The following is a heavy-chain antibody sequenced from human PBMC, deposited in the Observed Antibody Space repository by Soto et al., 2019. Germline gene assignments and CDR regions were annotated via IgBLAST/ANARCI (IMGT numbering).Heavy chain of an antibody. Sequence: SETLSLTCTVSGGSISSSSYYWGWIRQPPGKGLEWIGSIYYSGSTYYNPSLKSRVTISVDTSKNQFSLKLSSVTAADTAVYYCARSSGWYRPYFFDYCGKGTLVTVAS. V-gene: IGHV4-39*07. CDR2: IYYSGST. J-gene: IGHJ4*02. CDR3: ARSSGWYRPYFFDY. CDR1: GGSISSSSYY. D-gene: IGHD6-19*01.